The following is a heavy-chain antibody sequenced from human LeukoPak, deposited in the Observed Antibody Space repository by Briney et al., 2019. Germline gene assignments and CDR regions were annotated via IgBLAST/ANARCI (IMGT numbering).Heavy chain of an antibody. CDR3: AKGDLGRITMVRGSNY. J-gene: IGHJ4*02. Sequence: GGSLRLSCAASGFIFSQYSINWVRQAPGKGLEWVSHIRSTGDTFYADSVKGRFTISRDNARNSLYLQMNSLRAEDTAVYYCAKGDLGRITMVRGSNYWGQGTLVTVSS. D-gene: IGHD3-10*01. CDR1: GFIFSQYS. CDR2: IRSTGDT. V-gene: IGHV3-48*01.